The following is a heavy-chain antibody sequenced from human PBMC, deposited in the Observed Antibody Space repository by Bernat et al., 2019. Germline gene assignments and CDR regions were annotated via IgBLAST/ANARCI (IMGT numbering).Heavy chain of an antibody. CDR2: SRNKANGYST. D-gene: IGHD2-21*02. CDR3: VRVVTGARGIDY. CDR1: GIILSDHF. J-gene: IGHJ4*02. V-gene: IGHV3-72*01. Sequence: EVQLVESGGGLVQPGGSLRLTCAVSGIILSDHFIDWVRPAPGKGLEWFGRSRNKANGYSTEYAASVKGRFTISRDESKSSLFLQMNSLKTEDTAVYFCVRVVTGARGIDYWGQGTLVTVSS.